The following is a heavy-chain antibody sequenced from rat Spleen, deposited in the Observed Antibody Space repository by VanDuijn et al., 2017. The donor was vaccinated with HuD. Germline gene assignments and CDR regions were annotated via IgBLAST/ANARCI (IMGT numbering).Heavy chain of an antibody. V-gene: IGHV5-20*01. J-gene: IGHJ4*01. CDR3: TRGYVMDA. CDR1: GFTFSDFY. Sequence: EVQLVESDGGLVQPGRSLKLSCAASGFTFSDFYMAWVRQAPTKGLEWVASITNTGGSTYYPDSVKGRFTVSRDNAKNTQYLQMDSLRSEDTATYYCTRGYVMDAWGQGASVTVSS. CDR2: ITNTGGST.